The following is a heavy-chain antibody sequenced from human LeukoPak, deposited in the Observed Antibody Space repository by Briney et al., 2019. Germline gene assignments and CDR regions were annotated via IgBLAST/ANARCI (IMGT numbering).Heavy chain of an antibody. CDR2: INPNSGGT. J-gene: IGHJ4*02. CDR1: GYTSTGYY. V-gene: IGHV1-2*02. D-gene: IGHD3-3*01. CDR3: ARESTYYDFWSGYAADDY. Sequence: ASVKVSCKASGYTSTGYYMHWVRQAPGQGLEWMGWINPNSGGTNYAQKFQGRVTMTRDTSISTAYMELSRLRSDDTAVYYCARESTYYDFWSGYAADDYWGQGTLVTVSS.